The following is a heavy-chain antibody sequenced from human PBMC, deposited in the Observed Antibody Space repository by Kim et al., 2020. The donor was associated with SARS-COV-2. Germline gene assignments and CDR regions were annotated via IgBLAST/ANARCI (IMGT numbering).Heavy chain of an antibody. D-gene: IGHD6-13*01. Sequence: SQTLSLTCAISGDSVSSNSAAWNWLRQSPSRGLEWLGRTYYRSKWYNDYAVSVKSRITINPDTSKNQFSLQLNSVTPEDTAVYYCARGRGLGRGSWYGRPRLYNWFDPWGQGTLVTVSS. CDR1: GDSVSSNSAA. CDR3: ARGRGLGRGSWYGRPRLYNWFDP. J-gene: IGHJ5*02. V-gene: IGHV6-1*01. CDR2: TYYRSKWYN.